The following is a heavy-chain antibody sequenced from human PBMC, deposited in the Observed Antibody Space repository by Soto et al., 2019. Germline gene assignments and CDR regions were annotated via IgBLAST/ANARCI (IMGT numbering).Heavy chain of an antibody. CDR1: CDTFTNYG. Sequence: GASVKGSWTASCDTFTNYGISWGRQSPEQGLEWMGWIAANNGNTKYAQNLQGRVTMATDTSTSTAYMELRSLTSDDTAVYYCARSPLYSSSSRCWFDPWGQGTLVTVSS. CDR3: ARSPLYSSSSRCWFDP. D-gene: IGHD6-6*01. CDR2: IAANNGNT. J-gene: IGHJ5*02. V-gene: IGHV1-18*01.